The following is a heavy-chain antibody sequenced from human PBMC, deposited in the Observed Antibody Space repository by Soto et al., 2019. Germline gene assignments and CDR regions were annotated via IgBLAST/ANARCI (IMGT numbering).Heavy chain of an antibody. CDR2: ISGSSSYI. CDR1: GFTFSSYT. Sequence: GVSLRLSCAASGFTFSSYTVNWFGQAPGKGLEWVSSISGSSSYIFYADSVKGRFTISRDNAKDSLYLQLNSLRGEDTAVYYCATFEYGDSGRYFDYWGQGTLVTVSS. V-gene: IGHV3-21*01. D-gene: IGHD4-17*01. J-gene: IGHJ4*02. CDR3: ATFEYGDSGRYFDY.